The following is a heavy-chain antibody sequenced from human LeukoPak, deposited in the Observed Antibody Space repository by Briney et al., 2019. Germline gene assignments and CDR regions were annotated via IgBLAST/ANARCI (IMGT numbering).Heavy chain of an antibody. D-gene: IGHD1-26*01. CDR1: GYSISSGYF. CDR3: ARGGGSYRPDNWFDP. V-gene: IGHV4-38-2*01. J-gene: IGHJ5*02. Sequence: SETLSLTCAVSGYSISSGYFWGWSRPPPGKGLEWIGIIFHSGSTYYNPSLKSRVTISVDTSKNQFSLKVTSVTAADTAVYYCARGGGSYRPDNWFDPWGQGTLVTVSS. CDR2: IFHSGST.